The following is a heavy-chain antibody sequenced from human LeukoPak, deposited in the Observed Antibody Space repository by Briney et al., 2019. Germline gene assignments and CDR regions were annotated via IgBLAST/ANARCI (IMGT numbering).Heavy chain of an antibody. D-gene: IGHD7-27*01. CDR1: GGSISDSY. CDR2: VYYRGSS. V-gene: IGHV4-59*01. Sequence: SETLSLTCTVSGGSISDSYWSWIRQPPGRGLEWIGYVYYRGSSNYNPSLKSRVTISVDTSKNQFSLKLSSVTAADTAVYYCARELTGDDWFDPWGQGTLVTVSS. CDR3: ARELTGDDWFDP. J-gene: IGHJ5*02.